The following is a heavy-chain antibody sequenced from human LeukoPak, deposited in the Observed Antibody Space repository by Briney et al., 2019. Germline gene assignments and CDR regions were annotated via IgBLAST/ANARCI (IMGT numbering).Heavy chain of an antibody. Sequence: SETLSLTCTVSGGSISSSSYYWGWIRQPPGKGLEWIGSIYYSGSTYYNPSLKSRVTISVDTSKNQFSLKLSSVTAADTAVYYCARMEDSSGYYYFDYWGQGTLVTVSS. V-gene: IGHV4-39*07. D-gene: IGHD3-22*01. CDR1: GGSISSSSYY. J-gene: IGHJ4*02. CDR2: IYYSGST. CDR3: ARMEDSSGYYYFDY.